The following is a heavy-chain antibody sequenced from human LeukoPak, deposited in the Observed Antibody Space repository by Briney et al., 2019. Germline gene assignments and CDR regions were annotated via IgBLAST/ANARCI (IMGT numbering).Heavy chain of an antibody. Sequence: GRSLRLSCAASGFTFSSYGMHWFRQAPGKGLEWVAVIWYDGSNKYFADSVKGRFTISRDNSKNTLYLQMNSLRAEDTAVYYCAKGLTSDQQYWGQGTLVTVSS. CDR3: AKGLTSDQQY. D-gene: IGHD1/OR15-1a*01. CDR1: GFTFSSYG. CDR2: IWYDGSNK. J-gene: IGHJ4*02. V-gene: IGHV3-33*06.